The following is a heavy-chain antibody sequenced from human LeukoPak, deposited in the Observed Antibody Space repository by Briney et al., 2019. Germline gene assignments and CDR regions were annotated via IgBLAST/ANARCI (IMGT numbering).Heavy chain of an antibody. CDR1: GGSTSSYN. V-gene: IGHV4-4*07. CDR2: IYTSVSA. Sequence: PGTLSLTCTVSGGSTSSYNWSWIPQPPGEGLEWVWRIYTSVSANYNHSLKSRVAISVDTSKNQFSLKLSSVTAADTGVYYCARVAGYYDFWSGYNNYYYYYMDVWGKGTTVTVSS. CDR3: ARVAGYYDFWSGYNNYYYYYMDV. J-gene: IGHJ6*03. D-gene: IGHD3-3*01.